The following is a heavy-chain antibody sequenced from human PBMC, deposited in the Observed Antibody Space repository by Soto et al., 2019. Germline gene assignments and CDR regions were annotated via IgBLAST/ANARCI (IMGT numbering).Heavy chain of an antibody. D-gene: IGHD4-17*01. J-gene: IGHJ3*02. Sequence: SETLSLTCTVSGGSVSSGSYYWSWIRQPPGKGLEWIGYIYYSGSTNYNPSLKSRVTISVDTSKNQFSLKLSSVTAADTAVYYCARHTVTTDAFDIWGQGTMVTVSS. CDR3: ARHTVTTDAFDI. CDR1: GGSVSSGSYY. CDR2: IYYSGST. V-gene: IGHV4-61*01.